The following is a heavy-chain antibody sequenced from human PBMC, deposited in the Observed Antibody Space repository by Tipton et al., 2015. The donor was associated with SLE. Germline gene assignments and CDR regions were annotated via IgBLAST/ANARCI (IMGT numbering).Heavy chain of an antibody. CDR1: GGSFSGYY. D-gene: IGHD2-2*01. Sequence: TLSLTCAVYGGSFSGYYWSWIRQPPGKGLEWIGEINHSGSTNYSPSLKSRVTISIDTSKNQFSLKLSSVTAADTAVYYCARGRYCSSTSGSYYFDYWGQGTLVAVSS. J-gene: IGHJ4*02. CDR3: ARGRYCSSTSGSYYFDY. V-gene: IGHV4-34*01. CDR2: INHSGST.